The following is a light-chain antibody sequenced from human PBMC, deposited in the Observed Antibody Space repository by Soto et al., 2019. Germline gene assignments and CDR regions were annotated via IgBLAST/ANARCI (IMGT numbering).Light chain of an antibody. J-gene: IGKJ5*01. Sequence: ENVLTQSPATLSLSPGERATLSCRASQTVSSYLTWYQQRPGQAPRLLISGASSRATGIPGRFSGSGSGTDFTLTISRLEPEDFAVYYCQQYGTSPITFGQGTRLEIK. CDR2: GAS. V-gene: IGKV3-20*01. CDR3: QQYGTSPIT. CDR1: QTVSSY.